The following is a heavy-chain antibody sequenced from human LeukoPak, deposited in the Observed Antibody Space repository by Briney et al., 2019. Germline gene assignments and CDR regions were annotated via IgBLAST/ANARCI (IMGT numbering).Heavy chain of an antibody. CDR2: IYDTGST. D-gene: IGHD3-9*01. CDR3: ARQNHDIGTNWFDP. Sequence: SETLSLTCCVSGDSIRSVHYYWGWIRQPPGRGLEWIGSIYDTGSTYYNPSLKSRVTIFVDTSKNQFSLRLTSVTAADTAMYYCARQNHDIGTNWFDPWGQGTLVTVSS. J-gene: IGHJ5*02. CDR1: GDSIRSVHYY. V-gene: IGHV4-39*01.